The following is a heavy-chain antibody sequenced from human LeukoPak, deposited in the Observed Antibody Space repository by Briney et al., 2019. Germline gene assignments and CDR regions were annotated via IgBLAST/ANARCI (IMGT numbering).Heavy chain of an antibody. D-gene: IGHD6-13*01. J-gene: IGHJ3*02. CDR1: GGSISSSSYY. Sequence: SETLSLTCTVSGGSISSSSYYWGWIRQPPGKGLEWVGSIYYSGSTYYNPSLKSRVTISVDTSKNQFSLKLSSVTAADTAVYYCARGRIAAAATDAFDIWGQGTMVTV. CDR3: ARGRIAAAATDAFDI. V-gene: IGHV4-39*07. CDR2: IYYSGST.